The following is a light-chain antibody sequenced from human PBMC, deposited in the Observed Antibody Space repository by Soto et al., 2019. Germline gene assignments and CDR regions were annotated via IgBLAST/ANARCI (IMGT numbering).Light chain of an antibody. Sequence: DIQMTQSPSSLSASVGDRVTITCRASQSISSYLNWYQQKPGKAPKLLIYAASSLQSGVPSRFSRSGSGKDFTLTISSLQPEDFATDYCQQSYSTPVFGQGTKLEIK. CDR2: AAS. J-gene: IGKJ2*01. CDR3: QQSYSTPV. V-gene: IGKV1-39*01. CDR1: QSISSY.